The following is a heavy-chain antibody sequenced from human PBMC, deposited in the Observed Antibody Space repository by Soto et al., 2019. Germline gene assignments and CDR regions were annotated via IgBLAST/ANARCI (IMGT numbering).Heavy chain of an antibody. CDR3: ARADPDASVGY. J-gene: IGHJ4*02. CDR1: GGSMSSHY. CDR2: ISYSGST. D-gene: IGHD3-16*01. V-gene: IGHV4-59*11. Sequence: NPSETLSLTSTVSGGSMSSHYWTWLRQPPGKGLEWIGYISYSGSTYYNPSLKSRVTISADTSRNQFSLKLSSVIAADTAVYYCARADPDASVGYWGQGTLVTVSS.